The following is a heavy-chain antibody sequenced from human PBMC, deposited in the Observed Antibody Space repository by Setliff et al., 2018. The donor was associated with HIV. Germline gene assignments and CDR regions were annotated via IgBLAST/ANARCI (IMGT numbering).Heavy chain of an antibody. D-gene: IGHD3-22*01. CDR3: ARSLTSTTMTVVFMGLGAFDI. Sequence: SETLSLTCTVSGGSISSSSYYWGWIRQAPGKGLEWIGYSYYSGSTNYNPSLKSRVTISVDTSKNQFSLTLTSVTAADTAVYYCARSLTSTTMTVVFMGLGAFDIWGQGTMVTVSS. J-gene: IGHJ3*02. CDR2: SYYSGST. CDR1: GGSISSSSYY. V-gene: IGHV4-61*05.